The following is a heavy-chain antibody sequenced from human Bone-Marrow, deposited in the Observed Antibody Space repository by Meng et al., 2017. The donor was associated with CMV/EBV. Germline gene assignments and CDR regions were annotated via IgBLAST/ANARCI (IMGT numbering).Heavy chain of an antibody. Sequence: GESLKISCAASGFNFRIYTLSWVRQAPGKGLEWVSSISSDPSRTFYASSVKGRFILSRDDSNSAVHLQMNSLRAGDTAIYYCARDRGETDRGYSWGQGTPVTVSS. CDR2: ISSDPSRT. CDR3: ARDRGETDRGYS. CDR1: GFNFRIYT. V-gene: IGHV3-23*03. J-gene: IGHJ5*02. D-gene: IGHD3-22*01.